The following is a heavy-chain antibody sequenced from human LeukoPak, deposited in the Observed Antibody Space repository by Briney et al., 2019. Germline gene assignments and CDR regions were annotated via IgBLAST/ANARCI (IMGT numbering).Heavy chain of an antibody. V-gene: IGHV4-38-2*02. J-gene: IGHJ4*02. CDR2: IYHSGST. D-gene: IGHD6-6*01. CDR1: GYSISSGYY. CDR3: ERERSRSPDY. Sequence: PSETLSLTCAVSGYSISSGYYWGWIRQPPGKGLEWIGSIYHSGSTYYNPSLKSRVTISVDTSKNQFSLKLSSVTATDAAIYYCERERSRSPDYWGQGTLVTVSS.